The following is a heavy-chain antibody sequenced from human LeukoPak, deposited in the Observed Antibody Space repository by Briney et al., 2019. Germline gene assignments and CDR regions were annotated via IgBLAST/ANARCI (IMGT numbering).Heavy chain of an antibody. D-gene: IGHD3-3*01. CDR1: GYTFTSYD. CDR3: ARGKTRITIFGVVIYYYGMAV. Sequence: ASVKVSFKASGYTFTSYDNNWLRQAPAQGLEWMGVMNPNSGNTGYAQKFQGRVTMTRTTSISTAYMELSSLRSEDTAVYYCARGKTRITIFGVVIYYYGMAVWGQGTTVTVSS. V-gene: IGHV1-8*01. CDR2: MNPNSGNT. J-gene: IGHJ6*02.